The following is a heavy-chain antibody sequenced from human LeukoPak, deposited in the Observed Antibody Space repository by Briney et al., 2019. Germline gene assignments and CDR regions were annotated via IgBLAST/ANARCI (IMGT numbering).Heavy chain of an antibody. D-gene: IGHD2-21*01. CDR2: TYYRSKWNN. CDR3: ARYSGLGVPDY. V-gene: IGHV6-1*01. J-gene: IGHJ4*02. CDR1: GDTFSSSSAT. Sequence: SQTLSLTCAISGDTFSSSSATWGWIRQSPSRGLEWLGRTYYRSKWNNDYAVSVRGRITINPDTSKNQFSLLLNSVTPEDTAVYYCARYSGLGVPDYWGQGTLVTVSS.